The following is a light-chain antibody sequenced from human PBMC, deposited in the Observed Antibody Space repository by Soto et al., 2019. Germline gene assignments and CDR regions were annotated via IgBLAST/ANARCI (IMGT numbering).Light chain of an antibody. CDR1: QVIGNY. V-gene: IGKV1-27*01. CDR3: QKYNSAPRT. J-gene: IGKJ1*01. Sequence: DIQMTQSPSSLSASVGDRVTITCRASQVIGNYLAWYQHKPGKVPNLLIYAASTLQSGVPSRFSGSGSGTDFTLTISGLQPEDVATYYCQKYNSAPRTFCQGTKVEIK. CDR2: AAS.